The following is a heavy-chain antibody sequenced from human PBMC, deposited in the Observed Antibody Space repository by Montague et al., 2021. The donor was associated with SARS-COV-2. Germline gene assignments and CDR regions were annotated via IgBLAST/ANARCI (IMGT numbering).Heavy chain of an antibody. CDR2: IYYSGST. CDR3: ARLLLELPGDY. CDR1: GGSISGSNYY. J-gene: IGHJ4*02. V-gene: IGHV4-39*01. D-gene: IGHD1-7*01. Sequence: SETLSLTCTVSGGSISGSNYYWAWIHQPPGKGLEWIGSIYYSGSTYDNPSLKSRVSISVDTSKNQFSLKLNSVTAADTAVYYCARLLLELPGDYWGQGTLVTVSS.